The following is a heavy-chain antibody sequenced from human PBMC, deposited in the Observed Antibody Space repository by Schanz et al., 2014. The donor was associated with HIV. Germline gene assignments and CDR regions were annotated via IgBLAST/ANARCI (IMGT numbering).Heavy chain of an antibody. J-gene: IGHJ3*02. CDR2: ITPAGSVT. CDR1: GFTFGTKW. Sequence: EVQLVESGGGLIQPGESLRLSCEASGFTFGTKWMYWVRRGPGKGLAWVAYITPAGSVTYADSVEGRFTASRDFSRNTLYLQMNSLRAEDTAVYFCARDVAGCSGTSCYSDAFDIWGQGTLVTVSS. CDR3: ARDVAGCSGTSCYSDAFDI. D-gene: IGHD2-2*01. V-gene: IGHV3-74*01.